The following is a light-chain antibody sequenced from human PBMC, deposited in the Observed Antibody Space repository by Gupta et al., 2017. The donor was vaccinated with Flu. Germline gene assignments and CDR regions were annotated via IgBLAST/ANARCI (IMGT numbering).Light chain of an antibody. V-gene: IGKV4-1*01. CDR3: EQYFGIRT. J-gene: IGKJ1*01. CDR1: QSVLYSLNNKNY. CDR2: WAS. Sequence: DSLAVSLGERATINCKSSQSVLYSLNNKNYLAWYQQKPGQPPKVLFYWASTRESGVPDRFVGSGSGTDFTLTSNSLQAGDVAVYYWEQYFGIRTFGQGTKVEIK.